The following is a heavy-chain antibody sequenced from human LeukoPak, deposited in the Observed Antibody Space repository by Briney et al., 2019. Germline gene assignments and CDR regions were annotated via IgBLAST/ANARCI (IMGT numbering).Heavy chain of an antibody. CDR1: GFTFSTYA. CDR2: ISGSGDST. Sequence: PGRSLRLSCAASGFTFSTYAVNWVRQAPGKGLEWVSTISGSGDSTYYADSVKGRFTISRDNSKNTLYLQMNSLRAEDTAVYYCVQEGPRGLAFDIWGQGTKVTVSS. J-gene: IGHJ3*02. V-gene: IGHV3-23*01. CDR3: VQEGPRGLAFDI.